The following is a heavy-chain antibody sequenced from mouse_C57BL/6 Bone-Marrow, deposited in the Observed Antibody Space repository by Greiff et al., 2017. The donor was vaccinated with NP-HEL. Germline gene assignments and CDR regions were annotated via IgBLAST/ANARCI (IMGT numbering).Heavy chain of an antibody. V-gene: IGHV1-7*01. D-gene: IGHD4-1*02. CDR2: INPCSGYT. CDR1: GYTFTSYW. CDR3: AKYRASTGTRAMEY. J-gene: IGHJ4*01. Sequence: QVQLQQSGAELAKPGASVKLSCKASGYTFTSYWMHWVKQRPGQGLEWIGYINPCSGYTKYNQKFKDKATLTADKSSSTAYMQLSSLTYEESAVYYGAKYRASTGTRAMEYWGQGTSVTVSS.